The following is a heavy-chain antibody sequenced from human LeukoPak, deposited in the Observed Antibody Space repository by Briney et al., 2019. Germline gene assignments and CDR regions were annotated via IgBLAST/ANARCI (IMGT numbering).Heavy chain of an antibody. CDR3: ARDSTGTTTLDY. CDR2: VYNRGST. D-gene: IGHD1-7*01. Sequence: SETLSLTCTVSGGSINSNYWSWVRQSPGKGLEWIGFVYNRGSTSYNPSLKGRVTISVDTSKNQFSLKLSSVTAADTAVYYCARDSTGTTTLDYWGQGTLVTVSS. J-gene: IGHJ4*02. CDR1: GGSINSNY. V-gene: IGHV4-59*01.